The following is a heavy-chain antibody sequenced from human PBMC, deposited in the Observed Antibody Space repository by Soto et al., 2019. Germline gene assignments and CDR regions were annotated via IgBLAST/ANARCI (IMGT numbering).Heavy chain of an antibody. CDR2: VYRTGAT. CDR3: ARDSYAMSSFALDV. CDR1: GDSISSGGFP. D-gene: IGHD2-2*01. V-gene: IGHV4-30-2*06. Sequence: QLQLQESGSGLVETAQTLSLTCIVSGDSISSGGFPWTWIRQSTGKGLEWIGYVYRTGATSYNPSIESRASISGDTSRNQFSLKLMSVTPADSAVYFCARDSYAMSSFALDVWGRGTAVTVSS. J-gene: IGHJ6*02.